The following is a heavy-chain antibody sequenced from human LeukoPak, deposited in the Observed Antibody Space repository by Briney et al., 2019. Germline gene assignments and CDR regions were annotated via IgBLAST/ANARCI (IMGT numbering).Heavy chain of an antibody. J-gene: IGHJ5*02. V-gene: IGHV3-33*01. CDR3: ARDQDIVVVPAADVWCDP. CDR2: IWYDGSNK. CDR1: GFTFSSYG. D-gene: IGHD2-2*01. Sequence: QPGRSLRLSCAASGFTFSSYGMHWVRQAPGKGLEWVAVIWYDGSNKYYADSVKGRFTISRDNSKNTLYLQMNSLRAEDTAVYYCARDQDIVVVPAADVWCDPWGQGTLVTVSS.